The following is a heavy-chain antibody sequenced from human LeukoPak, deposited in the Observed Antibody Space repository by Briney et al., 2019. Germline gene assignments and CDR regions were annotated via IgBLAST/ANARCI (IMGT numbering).Heavy chain of an antibody. CDR3: ARADRDGNKRFLD. CDR1: GFTFSSYS. CDR2: VSGSGTTT. V-gene: IGHV3-48*02. J-gene: IGHJ4*02. Sequence: HPGGSLRLSCAASGFTFSSYSVIWARQAPGKGLEWVSYVSGSGTTTYYADSVKGRFTISRDNGKNLVSLQMNSLRDEDTAVYYCARADRDGNKRFLDWGQGTLVTVSS. D-gene: IGHD5-24*01.